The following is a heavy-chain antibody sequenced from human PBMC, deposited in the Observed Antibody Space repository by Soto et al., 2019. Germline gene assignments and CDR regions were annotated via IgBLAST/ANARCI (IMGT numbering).Heavy chain of an antibody. CDR1: GFTFSSSW. D-gene: IGHD3-22*01. J-gene: IGHJ5*02. V-gene: IGHV3-74*01. Sequence: EVQLVESGGGLVQPGGSLRLSCAASGFTFSSSWMHWVRQSPGGGLVWVSRIKPDGTYTTYADSVKGRFTISRDNAKNTLSLQMNSRTAGDTAVYCCAGGGSVYYNLWGQGTLVSVSS. CDR2: IKPDGTYT. CDR3: AGGGSVYYNL.